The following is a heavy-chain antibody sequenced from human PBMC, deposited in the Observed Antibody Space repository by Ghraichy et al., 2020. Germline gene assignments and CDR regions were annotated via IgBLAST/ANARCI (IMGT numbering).Heavy chain of an antibody. V-gene: IGHV3-43*01. CDR1: GFIFDDFT. Sequence: LSLTCAASGFIFDDFTMHWVRQVPGKGLEWVSLISLDGRDTYYADSVKGRFTISRDNGKNSLFLQMNSLKAEDTALYYCAKDNGFWSGYYVGGDPRMDYWGQGALVTVSS. D-gene: IGHD3-3*01. J-gene: IGHJ4*02. CDR3: AKDNGFWSGYYVGGDPRMDY. CDR2: ISLDGRDT.